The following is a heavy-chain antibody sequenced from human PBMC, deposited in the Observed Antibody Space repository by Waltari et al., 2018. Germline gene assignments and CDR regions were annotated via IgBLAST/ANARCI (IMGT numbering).Heavy chain of an antibody. CDR3: ARGYCSSTSCYSYYYYYMDV. CDR2: INHSGST. D-gene: IGHD2-2*02. CDR1: GGSFSGYY. J-gene: IGHJ6*03. V-gene: IGHV4-34*01. Sequence: QVQLQQWGAGLLKPSETLSLTCAVYGGSFSGYYWSWIRQPPGKGLEWIGEINHSGSTNYNPSLKSRVTISVDTSKNQFSLKLSSVTAADTAVYYCARGYCSSTSCYSYYYYYMDVWGKGTTVTVSS.